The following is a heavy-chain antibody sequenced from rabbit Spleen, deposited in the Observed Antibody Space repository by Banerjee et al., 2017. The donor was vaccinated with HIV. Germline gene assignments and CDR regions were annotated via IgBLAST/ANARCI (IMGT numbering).Heavy chain of an antibody. Sequence: QSLEESGGDLVKPGASLTLTCIASGVSFSGSSYMCWVRQAPGKGLEWIACMNTSSGNTVYASWAKGRFVMSRTSSTTVTLQMTSLTAADTATYVCARDLVAVIGWNFNLWGQGTLVTVS. D-gene: IGHD1-1*01. CDR3: ARDLVAVIGWNFNL. J-gene: IGHJ4*01. CDR2: MNTSSGNT. V-gene: IGHV1S40*01. CDR1: GVSFSGSSY.